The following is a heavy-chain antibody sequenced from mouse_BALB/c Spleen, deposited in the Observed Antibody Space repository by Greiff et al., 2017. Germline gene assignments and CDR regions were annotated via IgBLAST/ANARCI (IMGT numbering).Heavy chain of an antibody. CDR2: IYYSGTI. CDR1: GISITTGNYR. CDR3: ARVGDCIFAY. V-gene: IGHV3-5*02. D-gene: IGHD1-1*02. J-gene: IGHJ3*01. Sequence: EVKLVESGPGLVKPSQTVSLTCTVTGISITTGNYRWSWNRQFQGNKLKWIGYIYYSGTITYNPFLTSRTTITRDTSKNQFFLEMNSLSAEDTATYCCARVGDCIFAYGGRGTLVTVSA.